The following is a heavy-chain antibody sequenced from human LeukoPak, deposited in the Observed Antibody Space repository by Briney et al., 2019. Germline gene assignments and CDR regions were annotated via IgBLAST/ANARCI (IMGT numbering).Heavy chain of an antibody. CDR2: IYDNGDA. V-gene: IGHV3-53*04. CDR3: AGGSRRDGYDY. J-gene: IGHJ4*02. D-gene: IGHD5-24*01. Sequence: GGSLRLSCAASGFTVSSNYMSWVRQAPGKGLEWVSVIYDNGDAYSADSVKGRFTISRHNSKNTLYLQMNSLRPEDTAVYYCAGGSRRDGYDYWGQGTLVAVSS. CDR1: GFTVSSNY.